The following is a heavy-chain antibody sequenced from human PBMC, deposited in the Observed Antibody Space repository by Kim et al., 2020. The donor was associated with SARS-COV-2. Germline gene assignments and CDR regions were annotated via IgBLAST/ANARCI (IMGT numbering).Heavy chain of an antibody. D-gene: IGHD2-2*01. CDR3: ARDGVVPAAIRSYYYYGMDV. CDR2: IYYSGST. CDR1: GGSVSSGSYY. J-gene: IGHJ6*02. V-gene: IGHV4-61*01. Sequence: SETLSLTCTVSGGSVSSGSYYWSWIRQPPGKGLEWIGYIYYSGSTNYNPSLKSRVTISVDTSKNQFSLKLSSVTAADTAVYYCARDGVVPAAIRSYYYYGMDVWGQGTTVTVSS.